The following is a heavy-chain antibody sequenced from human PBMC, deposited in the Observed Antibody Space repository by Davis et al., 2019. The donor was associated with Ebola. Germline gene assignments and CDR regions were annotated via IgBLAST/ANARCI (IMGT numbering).Heavy chain of an antibody. D-gene: IGHD3-22*01. V-gene: IGHV4-31*03. CDR2: IYYSGST. CDR3: ARGLGVYYYDSSGYHTLYYFDY. Sequence: SETLSLTCTVSGGSISSGGYYWSWIRQHPGKGLEWIGYIYYSGSTYYNPSLKSRVTIPVDTSKNQFSLKLSSVTAADTAVYYCARGLGVYYYDSSGYHTLYYFDYWGQGTLVTVSS. J-gene: IGHJ4*02. CDR1: GGSISSGGYY.